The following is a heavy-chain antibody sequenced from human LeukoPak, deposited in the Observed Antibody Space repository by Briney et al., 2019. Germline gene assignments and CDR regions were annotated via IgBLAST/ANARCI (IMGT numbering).Heavy chain of an antibody. J-gene: IGHJ4*02. CDR1: GGSISTYY. D-gene: IGHD4-17*01. CDR3: ARDAGAFGDYIPT. V-gene: IGHV4-59*01. CDR2: IDDSGST. Sequence: PSETLSLTCNVSGGSISTYYWSWIRQPPGKGLEWSGYIDDSGSTNYNPSLKSRVTISIDTSKNHFSLKLSSVTAADTAVYFCARDAGAFGDYIPTWGQGTLVSVSS.